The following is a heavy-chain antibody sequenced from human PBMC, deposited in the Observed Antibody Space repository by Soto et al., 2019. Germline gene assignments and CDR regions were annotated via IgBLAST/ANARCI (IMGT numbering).Heavy chain of an antibody. CDR3: ARDSSSAYCSGGSCSQLYYYYYMDV. V-gene: IGHV3-7*01. CDR1: GFTFSSYW. CDR2: IKQDGSEK. D-gene: IGHD2-15*01. Sequence: EVQLVESGGGLVQPGGSLRLSCAASGFTFSSYWMSWVRQAPGKGLEWVANIKQDGSEKYYVDSVKGRFTISRDNAKNSLYLQMNSLRAEDTAVYYCARDSSSAYCSGGSCSQLYYYYYMDVWGKGTTVTVSS. J-gene: IGHJ6*03.